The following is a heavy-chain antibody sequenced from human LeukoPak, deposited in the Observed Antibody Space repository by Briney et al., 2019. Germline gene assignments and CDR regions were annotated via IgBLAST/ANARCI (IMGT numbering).Heavy chain of an antibody. CDR1: GYSISSGRH. V-gene: IGHV4-38-2*01. J-gene: IGHJ4*02. D-gene: IGHD2-2*01. CDR2: IYHSGST. Sequence: SETLSLTCAVSGYSISSGRHWGWIRQPPGRGLEWIGSIYHSGSTYYNPSLKSRVTISVDTSKNQFSLNLRSVTAADTAVYYCARSLSTAGIDYWGQGTLVTVSS. CDR3: ARSLSTAGIDY.